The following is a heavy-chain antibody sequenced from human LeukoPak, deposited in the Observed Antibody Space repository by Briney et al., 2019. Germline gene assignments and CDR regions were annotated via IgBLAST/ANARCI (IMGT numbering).Heavy chain of an antibody. CDR3: ARSKGGPYSSSWYGDY. J-gene: IGHJ4*02. Sequence: ASVKVSCKASGYTFTSYAMHWVRQAPAQRLEWMGWINAGNGNTKYSQKFQGRVTITRDTSASTAYMALSSLRSEDTAVYYCARSKGGPYSSSWYGDYWAQGTLVTVSS. CDR2: INAGNGNT. D-gene: IGHD6-13*01. CDR1: GYTFTSYA. V-gene: IGHV1-3*01.